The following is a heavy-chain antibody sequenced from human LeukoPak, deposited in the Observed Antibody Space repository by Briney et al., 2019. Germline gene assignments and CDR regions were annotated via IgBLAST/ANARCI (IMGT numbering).Heavy chain of an antibody. V-gene: IGHV3-30*02. CDR3: ARAYYDILTGYYILPYYFDY. D-gene: IGHD3-9*01. CDR1: GFTFSTHG. Sequence: GGSLRLSCAASGFTFSTHGMHWVRQAPGKGLEWVAFIRYDGINKYYADSVKGRFTISRDSFKNTLYLQMNSLRSDDTAVYYCARAYYDILTGYYILPYYFDYWGQGTLVTVSS. CDR2: IRYDGINK. J-gene: IGHJ4*02.